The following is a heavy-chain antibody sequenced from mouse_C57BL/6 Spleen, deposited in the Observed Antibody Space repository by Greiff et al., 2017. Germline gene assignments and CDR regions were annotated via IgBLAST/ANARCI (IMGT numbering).Heavy chain of an antibody. CDR2: LYPGDGDT. D-gene: IGHD1-1*01. CDR1: GYAFSSYW. J-gene: IGHJ2*01. Sequence: QVQLQQSGAELVKPGASVTISCKASGYAFSSYWMNWVKQRPGKGLEWIGQLYPGDGDTNYNGKFKGKATLTADKSSSTAYMQLSSLTSEDSAVYFCARPSTVKGDYWGQGTTLTVSS. CDR3: ARPSTVKGDY. V-gene: IGHV1-80*01.